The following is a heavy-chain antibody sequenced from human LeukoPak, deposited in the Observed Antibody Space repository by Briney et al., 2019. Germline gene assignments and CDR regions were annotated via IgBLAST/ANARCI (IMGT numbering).Heavy chain of an antibody. D-gene: IGHD3-10*01. V-gene: IGHV4-59*08. J-gene: IGHJ4*02. CDR3: ARQTYYYGSGTFYYFDY. CDR1: SGSISSYY. Sequence: PSETLSLTCTVSSGSISSYYWSWIRQPPGKGLEWIGYTYYSGSTNYNPSLKSRVTISVDTSKNQFSLKLSSVTAADTAVYYCARQTYYYGSGTFYYFDYWGQGALVIVSS. CDR2: TYYSGST.